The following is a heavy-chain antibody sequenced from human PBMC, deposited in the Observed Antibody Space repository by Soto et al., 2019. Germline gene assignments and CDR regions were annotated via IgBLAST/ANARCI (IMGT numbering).Heavy chain of an antibody. CDR1: GDSVSSNSAA. D-gene: IGHD6-19*01. Sequence: KQSQTLSLTCAISGDSVSSNSAAWNWIRQSPSRGLEWLGRTYYRSKWYNDYAVSVKSRITINPDTSKNQFSLQLNSVTPEYTAVYYCARDRGIAVAGHYYGMDVWGQGTTVTVSS. J-gene: IGHJ6*02. CDR3: ARDRGIAVAGHYYGMDV. V-gene: IGHV6-1*01. CDR2: TYYRSKWYN.